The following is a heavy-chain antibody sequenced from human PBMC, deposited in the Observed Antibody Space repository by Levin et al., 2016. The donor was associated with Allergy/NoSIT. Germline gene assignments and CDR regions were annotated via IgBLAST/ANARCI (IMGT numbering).Heavy chain of an antibody. CDR3: ARVSATVTTNEYFQH. CDR1: GFTFSSYA. Sequence: GGSLRLSCAASGFTFSSYAMHWVRQAPGKGLEWVAVISYDGSNKYYADSVKGRFTISRDDSKNTLYLQMNSLRAEDTAVYYCARVSATVTTNEYFQHWGQGTLVTVSS. V-gene: IGHV3-30-3*01. CDR2: ISYDGSNK. J-gene: IGHJ1*01. D-gene: IGHD4-17*01.